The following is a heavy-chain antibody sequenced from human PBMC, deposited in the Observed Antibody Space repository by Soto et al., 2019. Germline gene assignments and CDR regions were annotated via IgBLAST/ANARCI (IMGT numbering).Heavy chain of an antibody. Sequence: QVQLVQSGTEVKKPGASVKVSCKASGYAFSQFYIHWMRQAPGQGLEWMGWINPNRGRTKFAQNFQGWVTMTRDTDIKTVYIELSGLRSDATAVYYCARESGGTTATLDYYYFYMDVWGKGTTVTVSS. CDR1: GYAFSQFY. CDR3: ARESGGTTATLDYYYFYMDV. CDR2: INPNRGRT. V-gene: IGHV1-2*04. J-gene: IGHJ6*03. D-gene: IGHD4-17*01.